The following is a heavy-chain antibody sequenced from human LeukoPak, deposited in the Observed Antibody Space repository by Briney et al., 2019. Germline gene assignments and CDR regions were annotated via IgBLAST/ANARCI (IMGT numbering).Heavy chain of an antibody. V-gene: IGHV3-23*01. CDR1: GFTFADYA. J-gene: IGHJ4*02. CDR3: AKGSYYDSSGSFYLDY. Sequence: GGSLRLSCTASGFTFADYALSWFRQAPGKGLEWVSGISGSGDNTYYADSVKGRFTISRDNSKNTLYVQVNSLGTEDTAAYYCAKGSYYDSSGSFYLDYWGQGTLVTVSS. D-gene: IGHD3-22*01. CDR2: ISGSGDNT.